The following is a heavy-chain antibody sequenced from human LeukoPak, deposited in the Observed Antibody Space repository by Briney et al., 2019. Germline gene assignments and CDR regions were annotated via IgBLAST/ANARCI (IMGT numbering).Heavy chain of an antibody. CDR2: ISGSGGST. CDR3: AKFPDIVVVPAAMFDY. CDR1: GFTFSSYA. Sequence: GGSLRLSCAASGFTFSSYAMSWVRQAPGKGLGWVSAISGSGGSTYYADSVKGRFTISRDNSKNTLYLQMNSLRAEDTAVYYCAKFPDIVVVPAAMFDYWGQGTLVTVSS. V-gene: IGHV3-23*01. D-gene: IGHD2-2*01. J-gene: IGHJ4*02.